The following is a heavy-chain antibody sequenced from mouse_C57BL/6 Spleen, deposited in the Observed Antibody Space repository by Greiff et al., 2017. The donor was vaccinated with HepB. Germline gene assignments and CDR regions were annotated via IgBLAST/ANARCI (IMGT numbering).Heavy chain of an antibody. Sequence: VQLQQSGAELVRPGASVTLSCKASGYTFTDYEMHWVKQTPVHGLEWIGAIDPETGGTAYNQKFKGKAILTADKSSSTAYMELRSLTSEDSALYYCTREGITTGGDYWGQGTSVTVSS. CDR1: GYTFTDYE. J-gene: IGHJ4*01. CDR3: TREGITTGGDY. CDR2: IDPETGGT. D-gene: IGHD1-1*01. V-gene: IGHV1-15*01.